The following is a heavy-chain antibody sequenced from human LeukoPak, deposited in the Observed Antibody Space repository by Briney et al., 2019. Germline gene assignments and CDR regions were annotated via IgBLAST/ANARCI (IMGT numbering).Heavy chain of an antibody. V-gene: IGHV1-18*01. D-gene: IGHD6-13*01. CDR2: ISAYNGNT. CDR3: ARDWQPYYYYYYTDV. J-gene: IGHJ6*03. CDR1: GYTFTSYG. Sequence: ASVKVSCKAFGYTFTSYGISWVRQAPGQGLEWMGWISAYNGNTNYPQKLQGRVTMTTDTSTSTAYMELRSLGSDDTAVYYCARDWQPYYYYYYTDVWGKGTTVTVSS.